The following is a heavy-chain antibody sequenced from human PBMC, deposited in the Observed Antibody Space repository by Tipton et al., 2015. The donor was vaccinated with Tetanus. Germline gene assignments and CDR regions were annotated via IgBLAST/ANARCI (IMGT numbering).Heavy chain of an antibody. V-gene: IGHV4-31*03. J-gene: IGHJ4*02. CDR1: GDSISSGPYS. Sequence: TLSLTCTVSGDSISSGPYSWSWLRQHPGKGLELIGYIYYSGTSYISPSLTRRVSIAVDTSRNQFSLNLTSVTVADSAVYFCARVSQRNVYFDYWSPGAQVTVSS. CDR3: ARVSQRNVYFDY. CDR2: IYYSGTS. D-gene: IGHD2/OR15-2a*01.